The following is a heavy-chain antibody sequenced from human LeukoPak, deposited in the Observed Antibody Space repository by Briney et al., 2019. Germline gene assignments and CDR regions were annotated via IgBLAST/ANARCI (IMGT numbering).Heavy chain of an antibody. CDR2: ISGSGGST. D-gene: IGHD5-12*01. J-gene: IGHJ4*02. CDR1: GFTFSSYA. CDR3: AKKAIGSWRWLQSYFGY. V-gene: IGHV3-23*01. Sequence: PGGSLRLSCAASGFTFSSYAMSWVRQAPGKGLEWVSAISGSGGSTYYADSVKGRFTISRDNSKNTLYLQMNSLRAEDTAVYYCAKKAIGSWRWLQSYFGYWGQGTLVTVSS.